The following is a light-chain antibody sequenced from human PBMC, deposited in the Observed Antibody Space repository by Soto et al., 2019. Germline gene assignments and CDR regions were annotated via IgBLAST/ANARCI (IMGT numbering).Light chain of an antibody. CDR2: DVS. V-gene: IGLV2-14*01. CDR3: SSYTSSSTLV. CDR1: SSDVGGYNY. Sequence: QPVLTQPASVSGSPGQSITISYTGTSSDVGGYNYVSWYQQHPGKAPKLMIYDVSNRPSGVSNRFSGSKSGNTASLTISGLQAEDEADYYCSSYTSSSTLVFGTGTKLTVL. J-gene: IGLJ1*01.